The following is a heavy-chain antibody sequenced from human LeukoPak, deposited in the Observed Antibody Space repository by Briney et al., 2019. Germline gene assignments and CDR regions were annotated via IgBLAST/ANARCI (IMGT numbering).Heavy chain of an antibody. J-gene: IGHJ3*02. Sequence: ASVKVSCKASGYTFSSYGINWVRQATGQGLEWMGWMNPNSGNTGYAQKFQGRVTMTRNTSISTAYMELNSLRSEDTAVYYCARDDYGGIDDIWGQGTMVTVSS. CDR1: GYTFSSYG. D-gene: IGHD4-23*01. CDR3: ARDDYGGIDDI. V-gene: IGHV1-8*02. CDR2: MNPNSGNT.